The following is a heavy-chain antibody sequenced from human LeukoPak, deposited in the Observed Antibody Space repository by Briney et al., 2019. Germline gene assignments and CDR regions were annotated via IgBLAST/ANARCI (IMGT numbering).Heavy chain of an antibody. CDR3: ANLLRGVVVPYYDY. D-gene: IGHD3-10*01. Sequence: GGSLRLSCAASGFTFSTYAMTWVRRAPGKGLEWVSEISDSGGSTFYADSVRGRFTISRDNSKNTAYLQMDSLSAEDTAVYYCANLLRGVVVPYYDYWGQGTVVTVSS. J-gene: IGHJ4*02. CDR2: ISDSGGST. V-gene: IGHV3-23*01. CDR1: GFTFSTYA.